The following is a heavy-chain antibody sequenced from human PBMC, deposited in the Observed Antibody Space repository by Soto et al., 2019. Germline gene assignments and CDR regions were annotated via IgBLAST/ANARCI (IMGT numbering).Heavy chain of an antibody. CDR2: INSDGSST. CDR1: GFTFSSYW. V-gene: IGHV3-74*01. D-gene: IGHD3-3*02. Sequence: PGGSLRLACAASGFTFSSYWMHWVRQAPGKGLVWVSRINSDGSSTSYADSVKGRFTISRDNAKNTLYLQMNSLRAEDTAVYYCARDSTFSPPYYSMDVWGQGTTVTVSS. J-gene: IGHJ6*02. CDR3: ARDSTFSPPYYSMDV.